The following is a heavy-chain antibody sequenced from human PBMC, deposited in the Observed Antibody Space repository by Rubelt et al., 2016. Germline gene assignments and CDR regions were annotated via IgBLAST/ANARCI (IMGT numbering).Heavy chain of an antibody. CDR3: GTYSNNVGGSWFDP. J-gene: IGHJ5*02. V-gene: IGHV4-39*01. D-gene: IGHD3-16*01. CDR2: IFYSGST. Sequence: QLHLQESGPGLVKPSETLSLNCTVSGGSISSSDYYWGWIRQPPGKGLEWIGNIFYSGSTHYNPSLKSRVTISVDRSKNQCSLKMTSVTAAETAGYYGGTYSNNVGGSWFDPWGRGTLVTVSS. CDR1: GGSISSSDYY.